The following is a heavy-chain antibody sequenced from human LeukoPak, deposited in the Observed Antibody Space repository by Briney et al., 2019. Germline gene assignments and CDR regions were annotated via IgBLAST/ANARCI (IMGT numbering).Heavy chain of an antibody. V-gene: IGHV4-59*01. J-gene: IGHJ4*02. D-gene: IGHD1-26*01. CDR1: GGSISSYY. Sequence: SSETLSLTCTVSGGSISSYYWSWLRQPPGKGLEWFGWFHDSRGTNYNPSLKSRVTLSLDTSKNQFFLKLNSVTAADTAVYYCARGDPSGRPGIGFDYWGQGTLVTVSS. CDR2: FHDSRGT. CDR3: ARGDPSGRPGIGFDY.